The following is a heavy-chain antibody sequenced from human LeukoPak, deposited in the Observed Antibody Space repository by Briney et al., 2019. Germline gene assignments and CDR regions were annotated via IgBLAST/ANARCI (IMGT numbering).Heavy chain of an antibody. Sequence: PSETLSLTCAVYGGSFSGYYWSWIRQPPGKGLEWIGEINHSGSTNYNPSLKSRVTISVDTSKNQFSLKLSSVTAADTAVYYCARVVGYIDYWGQGTLVTVSS. CDR1: GGSFSGYY. J-gene: IGHJ4*02. V-gene: IGHV4-34*01. CDR3: ARVVGYIDY. D-gene: IGHD3-10*01. CDR2: INHSGST.